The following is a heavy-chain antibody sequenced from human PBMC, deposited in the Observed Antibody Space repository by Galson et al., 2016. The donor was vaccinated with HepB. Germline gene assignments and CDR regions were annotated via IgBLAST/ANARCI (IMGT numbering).Heavy chain of an antibody. D-gene: IGHD1/OR15-1a*01. CDR1: GDSVSSNSAA. J-gene: IGHJ6*02. CDR2: TYYRSKWYN. V-gene: IGHV6-1*01. Sequence: CAISGDSVSSNSAAWNWIRQSPSRGLEWLGRTYYRSKWYNDYAVSVKSRIIVNPDTSKNQFCLQLNSVTPEDTAVYYCVEQRKGAPYGMDVWGQGTTVTVSS. CDR3: VEQRKGAPYGMDV.